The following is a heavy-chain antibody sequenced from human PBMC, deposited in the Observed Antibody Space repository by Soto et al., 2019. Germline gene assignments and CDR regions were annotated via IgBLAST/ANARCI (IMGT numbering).Heavy chain of an antibody. Sequence: EVQLVESGGGLVQPGGSLRLSCAASGFTFSTYWMTWVRQPPGKGLEWVANMDQDRSETYYVDSVRGRFTVSRDNAKNELYLQMNSLRVEDTAVYYCVCGGNFFIYWGQGTLVAVSP. V-gene: IGHV3-7*01. D-gene: IGHD3-16*01. CDR3: VCGGNFFIY. CDR2: MDQDRSET. CDR1: GFTFSTYW. J-gene: IGHJ4*02.